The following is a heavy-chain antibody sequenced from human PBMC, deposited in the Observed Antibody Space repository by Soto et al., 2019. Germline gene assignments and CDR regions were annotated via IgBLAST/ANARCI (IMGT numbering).Heavy chain of an antibody. Sequence: QVQLQESGPGLVKPSETLSPTCTVSGGSISSYYWSWIRQPPGKGLEWIGYIYYSGSTNYNPSLKSRVTISVDTSKNQFSLKLSSVTAADTAVYYCASETYCGGDCYSGFGYWGQGTLVTVSS. D-gene: IGHD2-21*02. CDR2: IYYSGST. CDR1: GGSISSYY. CDR3: ASETYCGGDCYSGFGY. J-gene: IGHJ4*02. V-gene: IGHV4-59*01.